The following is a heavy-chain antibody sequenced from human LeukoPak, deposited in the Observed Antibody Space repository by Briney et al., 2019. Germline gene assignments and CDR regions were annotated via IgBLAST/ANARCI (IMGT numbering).Heavy chain of an antibody. V-gene: IGHV3-48*03. Sequence: PGGSLRLSCAASEFTFSGYDMHWVRQAPGRGLEWVSCISSSGDIVYYADSVKGRFTVSRDHAKNSLYLQMNSLRAGDTAVYYCAKIPPQNTVTTWLDYWGQGTLVTVSS. CDR2: ISSSGDIV. J-gene: IGHJ4*02. CDR1: EFTFSGYD. CDR3: AKIPPQNTVTTWLDY. D-gene: IGHD4-17*01.